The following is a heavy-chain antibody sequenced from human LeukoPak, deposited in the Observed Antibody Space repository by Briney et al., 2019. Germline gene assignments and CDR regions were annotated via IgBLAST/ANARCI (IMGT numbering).Heavy chain of an antibody. D-gene: IGHD3-22*01. Sequence: SETLSLTCTVSGDSISSYYWSWIRQPAGKGLEFIGRIYSSGSTNYNPSLKNRVTMSVDTSKNQFSLKLYSVTAADTAVYYCARASMPYYYDSSAGFDPWGQGTLVTVSS. J-gene: IGHJ5*02. CDR2: IYSSGST. V-gene: IGHV4-4*07. CDR3: ARASMPYYYDSSAGFDP. CDR1: GDSISSYY.